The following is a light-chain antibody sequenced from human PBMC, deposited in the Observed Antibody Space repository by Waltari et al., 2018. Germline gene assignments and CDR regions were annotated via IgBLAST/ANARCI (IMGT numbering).Light chain of an antibody. Sequence: SALTPPDSVSGSPGQSITISCSGFSSDSGGHNYVPWYQQHPGAAPKLIIYDVTNRPSGVSDRFSGSKSGSSASLTISGLQPDDEADYYCSSFTSSTTGIFGGGTKLTVL. CDR1: SSDSGGHNY. V-gene: IGLV2-14*03. J-gene: IGLJ2*01. CDR3: SSFTSSTTGI. CDR2: DVT.